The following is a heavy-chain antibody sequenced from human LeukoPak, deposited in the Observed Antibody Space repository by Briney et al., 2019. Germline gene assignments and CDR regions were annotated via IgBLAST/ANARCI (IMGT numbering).Heavy chain of an antibody. D-gene: IGHD5-12*01. CDR2: IYYSGST. CDR1: GGSISSYY. J-gene: IGHJ4*02. CDR3: ARVMVATITFDY. Sequence: PSETLSVTCTVSGGSISSYYWSWIRQPPGKGLEWIGYIYYSGSTNHNPSLKSRVTISVDTSKNQFSLKLSSVTAADTAVYYCARVMVATITFDYWGQGTLVTVSS. V-gene: IGHV4-59*08.